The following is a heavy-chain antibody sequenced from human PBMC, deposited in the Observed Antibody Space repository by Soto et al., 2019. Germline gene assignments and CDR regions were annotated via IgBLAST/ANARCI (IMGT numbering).Heavy chain of an antibody. J-gene: IGHJ4*02. Sequence: SETLSLTCAVSGGSISSGGYSWNWIRQPPGKGLEWIGYIYYSVSTNYNPSLKSRVTISGDTSKNQFSLKLSSVTAADTAVYYCARAYGGYADYWGQGTLVTVPQ. D-gene: IGHD5-12*01. CDR3: ARAYGGYADY. CDR2: IYYSVST. V-gene: IGHV4-61*08. CDR1: GGSISSGGYS.